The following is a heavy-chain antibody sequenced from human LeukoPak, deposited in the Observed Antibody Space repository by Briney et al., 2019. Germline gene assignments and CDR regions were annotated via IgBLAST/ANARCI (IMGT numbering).Heavy chain of an antibody. CDR1: GFTFSSYS. CDR2: ISSSSSYI. J-gene: IGHJ4*02. CDR3: ARDEDYDILTGYYIPRHFDY. Sequence: GGSLRLSCAASGFTFSSYSMNWVRQAPGKGLDWVSSISSSSSYIYYADSVKGRFTISRDNAKNSLYLQMNSLRAEDTAVYYCARDEDYDILTGYYIPRHFDYWGQGTLVTVSS. D-gene: IGHD3-9*01. V-gene: IGHV3-21*01.